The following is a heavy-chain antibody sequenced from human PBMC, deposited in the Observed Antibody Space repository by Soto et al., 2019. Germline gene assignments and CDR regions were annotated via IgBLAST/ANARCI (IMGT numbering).Heavy chain of an antibody. CDR1: GYTFTGYY. CDR3: ARVPNDFWGGYPFDP. Sequence: ASVKVSCKASGYTFTGYYMHWVRQAPGQGLEWMGWINPNSGGTNYAQKFQGRVTMTRDTSISTAYMELSRLRSDDTAVYYCARVPNDFWGGYPFDPWGQGTLVTVSS. CDR2: INPNSGGT. J-gene: IGHJ5*02. D-gene: IGHD3-3*01. V-gene: IGHV1-2*02.